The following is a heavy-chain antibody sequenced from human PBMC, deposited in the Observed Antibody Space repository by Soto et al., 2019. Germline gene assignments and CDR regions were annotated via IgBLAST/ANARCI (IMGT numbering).Heavy chain of an antibody. CDR3: ASPRWNYIY. CDR2: MNDSGST. D-gene: IGHD1-7*01. J-gene: IGHJ4*02. Sequence: QVQLKQWGAGLLKPSENLFLTCPGSGGSFRGYYWSWIRQPPGKGLEWIGEMNDSGSTKYNASLESRVAISVDTSKGHFSLTLTSVTAADTAVYYCASPRWNYIYWGQGTLVAVSS. CDR1: GGSFRGYY. V-gene: IGHV4-34*01.